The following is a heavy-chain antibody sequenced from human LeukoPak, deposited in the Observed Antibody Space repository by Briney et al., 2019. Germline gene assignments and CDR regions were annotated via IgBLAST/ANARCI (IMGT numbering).Heavy chain of an antibody. CDR1: GFTFSSYS. D-gene: IGHD2-21*02. Sequence: GGSLRLSCAASGFTFSSYSMNWVRQAPGKGLEWVSSISSSSSYIYYADSVKGRFTISRDNAKNSLYLQMNSLRAEDTAVYYCVRDFKVTKIVTEAFDIWGQGTMVTVSS. CDR3: VRDFKVTKIVTEAFDI. CDR2: ISSSSSYI. J-gene: IGHJ3*02. V-gene: IGHV3-21*01.